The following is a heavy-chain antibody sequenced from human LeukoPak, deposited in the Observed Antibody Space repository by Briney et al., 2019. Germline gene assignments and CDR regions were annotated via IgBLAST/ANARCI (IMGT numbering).Heavy chain of an antibody. D-gene: IGHD3-22*01. CDR1: GGTFISYA. CDR2: IIPIFGTA. J-gene: IGHJ3*02. V-gene: IGHV1-69*13. CDR3: AREGSYYDSSGYQSHDAFDI. Sequence: ASVKVSCKASGGTFISYAISWVRQAPGQGLEWMGGIIPIFGTANYAQKFQGRVTITADESTSTAYMELSSLRSEDTAVYYCAREGSYYDSSGYQSHDAFDIWGQGTMVTVSS.